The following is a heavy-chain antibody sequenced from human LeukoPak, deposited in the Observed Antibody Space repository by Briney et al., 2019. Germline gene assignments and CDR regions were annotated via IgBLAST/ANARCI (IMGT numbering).Heavy chain of an antibody. J-gene: IGHJ3*02. V-gene: IGHV3-23*01. CDR3: ARDFEDIVVVPAAIRPDAFDI. D-gene: IGHD2-2*02. CDR1: GFTFSSYA. CDR2: ISGSGGST. Sequence: GGSLRLSCAASGFTFSSYAMTWVRQAPGKGLEWVSGISGSGGSTYYADSVKGRFTISRDNSKNTLYLQMNSLRAEDTAVYYCARDFEDIVVVPAAIRPDAFDIWGQGTMVTVSS.